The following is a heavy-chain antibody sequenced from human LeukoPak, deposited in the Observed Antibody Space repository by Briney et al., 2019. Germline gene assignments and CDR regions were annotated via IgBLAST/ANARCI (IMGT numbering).Heavy chain of an antibody. Sequence: ASVNVSCKASGYTFTSYYMHWVRQAPGQGLEWMGIINPSGGSTSYAQKFQGRVTMTRDTSTSTVYMELSSLRSEDTAVYYCARENKDIVVVVAARPDAFDIWGQGTMVTVSS. J-gene: IGHJ3*02. CDR1: GYTFTSYY. V-gene: IGHV1-46*01. CDR2: INPSGGST. D-gene: IGHD2-15*01. CDR3: ARENKDIVVVVAARPDAFDI.